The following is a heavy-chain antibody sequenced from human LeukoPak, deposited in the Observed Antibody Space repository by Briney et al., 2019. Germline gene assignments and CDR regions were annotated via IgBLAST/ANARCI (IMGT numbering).Heavy chain of an antibody. Sequence: PGGSLRLSCAASGNYWMHWVRQVPGKGLVWVSHINSDGSWTSYADSVKGRFTISRDNAKNSLHLQMNSLRPEDTALYYCVKDRGLRNQWLQVTYDSWGQGTLVTVSS. CDR3: VKDRGLRNQWLQVTYDS. CDR2: INSDGSWT. V-gene: IGHV3-74*01. D-gene: IGHD5-24*01. J-gene: IGHJ4*02. CDR1: GNYW.